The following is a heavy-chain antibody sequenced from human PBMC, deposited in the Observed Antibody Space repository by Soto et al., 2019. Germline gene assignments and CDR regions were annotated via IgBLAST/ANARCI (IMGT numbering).Heavy chain of an antibody. J-gene: IGHJ4*02. CDR2: ISGSGGST. Sequence: GGSLRLSCAASVFTFSSYAMSWVRQAPGKGLEWVSAISGSGGSTYYADSVKGRFTISRDNSKNTLYLQMNSLRAEDTAVYYCAKGSSGYLYYFDYWGQGTLVTVSS. CDR1: VFTFSSYA. V-gene: IGHV3-23*01. CDR3: AKGSSGYLYYFDY. D-gene: IGHD3-22*01.